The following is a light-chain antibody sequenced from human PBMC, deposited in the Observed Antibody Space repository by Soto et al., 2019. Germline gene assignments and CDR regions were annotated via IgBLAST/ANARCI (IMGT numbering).Light chain of an antibody. CDR2: GAS. V-gene: IGKV3-20*01. CDR3: QQYGSSGT. J-gene: IGKJ1*01. CDR1: QSLTRN. Sequence: EIVLTQSPGTLSVSPGERVTLSCRASQSLTRNLAWYQHKPGQSPRLLIYGASNRATGIQDRFSGSGSGTDFTLTISRLEPEDFAVYYCQQYGSSGTFGQGTKVDIK.